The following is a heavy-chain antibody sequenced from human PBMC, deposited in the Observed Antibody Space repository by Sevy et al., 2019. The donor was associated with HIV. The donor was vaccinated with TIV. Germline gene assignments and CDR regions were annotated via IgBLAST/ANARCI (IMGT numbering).Heavy chain of an antibody. J-gene: IGHJ1*01. CDR2: MSYSGNS. CDR1: GGSINNKAYY. V-gene: IGHV4-39*01. CDR3: ARRLAAAGGGNEYFQP. Sequence: SETLSLTCTVSGGSINNKAYYWAWIRQPLGKGLEWIGSMSYSGNSYYNPSLNCRVTISLDTSKNQFSLRLTFVTAADTAVYYCARRLAAAGGGNEYFQPWGQRTLVTVSS. D-gene: IGHD6-13*01.